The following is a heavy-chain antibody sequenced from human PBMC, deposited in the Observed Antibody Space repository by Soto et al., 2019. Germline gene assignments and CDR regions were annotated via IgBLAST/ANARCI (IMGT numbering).Heavy chain of an antibody. D-gene: IGHD3-10*01. J-gene: IGHJ6*01. CDR2: TYYRSKWYN. V-gene: IGHV6-1*01. Sequence: QTLSVTCAISGGRGASNSAACNWIRQSPSRGLEWLGRTYYRSKWYNDYAVSVKSRITINPDTSQNQFSLQLNSVPPEDTAVYYCARERRGWFGRNYYYYGMDVWGQRTTVSVSS. CDR3: ARERRGWFGRNYYYYGMDV. CDR1: GGRGASNSAA.